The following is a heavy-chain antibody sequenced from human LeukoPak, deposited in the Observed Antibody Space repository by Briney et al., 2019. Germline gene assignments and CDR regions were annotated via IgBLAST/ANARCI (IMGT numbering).Heavy chain of an antibody. CDR2: IRHDGSNK. V-gene: IGHV3-30*02. CDR1: GFTFSSFG. CDR3: AELGITMIGGV. J-gene: IGHJ6*04. Sequence: GGSLRLSCAASGFTFSSFGMHWVRQAPGKGLEWVAFIRHDGSNKYYADSVKGRFTISRDNAKNSLYLQMNSLRAEDTAVYYCAELGITMIGGVWGKGTTVTISS. D-gene: IGHD3-10*02.